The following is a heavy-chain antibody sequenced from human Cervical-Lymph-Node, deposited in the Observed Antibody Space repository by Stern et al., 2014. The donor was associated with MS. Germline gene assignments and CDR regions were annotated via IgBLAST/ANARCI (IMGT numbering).Heavy chain of an antibody. CDR3: AINQGGVAAY. V-gene: IGHV1-69*01. CDR1: GGTFSLSS. D-gene: IGHD6-13*01. CDR2: ITTMFGTA. Sequence: VQLVQSGAEVKKPGSSVKVSCKASGGTFSLSSISWIRQAPGQGLEVRGGITTMFGTANYAQKFQGRVTTTADEATSTAYMEMTGLRSEDTAVYFCAINQGGVAAYWGQGTLVIVSP. J-gene: IGHJ4*02.